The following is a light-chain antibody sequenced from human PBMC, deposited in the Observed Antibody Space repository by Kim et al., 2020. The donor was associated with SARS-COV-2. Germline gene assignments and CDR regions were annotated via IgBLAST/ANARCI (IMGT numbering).Light chain of an antibody. Sequence: QSITISCTETSRYVGNYNLVSWYQQRPGKAPKLIIFEVSKRPSGVSNRFSGSKSGDTASLTISGLQAEDESDYYCCSYAGSNTFVIFGGGTQLTVL. V-gene: IGLV2-23*02. CDR3: CSYAGSNTFVI. CDR2: EVS. CDR1: SRYVGNYNL. J-gene: IGLJ2*01.